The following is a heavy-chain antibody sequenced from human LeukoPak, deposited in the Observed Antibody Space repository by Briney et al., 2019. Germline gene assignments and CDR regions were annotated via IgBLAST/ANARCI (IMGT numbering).Heavy chain of an antibody. Sequence: GGSLRLSCAASGFTFSSYGMHWVRQAPGKGLEWVAVIWYDGSNKYYADSVKGRFTISRDNFKNTLYLQMNSLRAEDTAVYYCARLWGYSSNAFDPWGQGTLVTVSS. CDR3: ARLWGYSSNAFDP. V-gene: IGHV3-33*01. CDR2: IWYDGSNK. CDR1: GFTFSSYG. J-gene: IGHJ5*02. D-gene: IGHD6-13*01.